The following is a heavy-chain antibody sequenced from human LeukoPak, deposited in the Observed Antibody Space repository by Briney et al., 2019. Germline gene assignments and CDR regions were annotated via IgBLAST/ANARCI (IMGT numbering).Heavy chain of an antibody. CDR3: ARAGKITYYDFWSPPGY. D-gene: IGHD3-3*01. J-gene: IGHJ4*02. V-gene: IGHV1-69*01. CDR1: GGTFSSYA. CDR2: IIPIFGTA. Sequence: GASVKVSCKASGGTFSSYAISWVRQAPGQGLEWMGGIIPIFGTANYAQKFQGRVTITADESTSTAYMELSSLRSEDTAVYYCARAGKITYYDFWSPPGYWGQGTLVTVSS.